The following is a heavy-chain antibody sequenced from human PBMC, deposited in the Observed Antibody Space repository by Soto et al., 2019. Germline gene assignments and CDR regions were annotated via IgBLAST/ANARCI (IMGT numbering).Heavy chain of an antibody. CDR2: IGGSGGST. J-gene: IGHJ3*02. Sequence: GGSLRLSCAASGFTFSSYAMSWVRQAPGKGLEWVSAIGGSGGSTYYADSVKGRFTISRDNCKNTLYLQMNSLRAEDTAVYYCAKAKGGEPDAFDIWGQGTMVTVSS. D-gene: IGHD1-26*01. CDR1: GFTFSSYA. V-gene: IGHV3-23*01. CDR3: AKAKGGEPDAFDI.